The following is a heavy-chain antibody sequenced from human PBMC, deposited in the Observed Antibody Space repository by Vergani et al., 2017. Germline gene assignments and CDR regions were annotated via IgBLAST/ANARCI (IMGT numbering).Heavy chain of an antibody. CDR2: IYPGDSDT. J-gene: IGHJ4*02. Sequence: EVQLVQSGAEVKKPGESLKISCKGSGYSFTSYWIGWVRQMPGKGLEWMGIIYPGDSDTRYSPSFQGQVTISADKSISTAYLQWSSLKASDTAMYYCAKEDAGRHKRMTIFGVDPLIDYWGQGTLVTVSS. CDR1: GYSFTSYW. D-gene: IGHD3-3*01. CDR3: AKEDAGRHKRMTIFGVDPLIDY. V-gene: IGHV5-51*03.